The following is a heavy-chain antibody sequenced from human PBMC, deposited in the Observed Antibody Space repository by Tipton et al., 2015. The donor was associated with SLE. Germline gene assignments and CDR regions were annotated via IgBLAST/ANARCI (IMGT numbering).Heavy chain of an antibody. J-gene: IGHJ4*02. CDR2: ISSTGIT. CDR1: GGSISSGFYY. Sequence: TLSLTCTVSGGSISSGFYYWTWVRQPAGKGLEWIGRISSTGITHYNPSLKSRVTISIDTSKNQFSLRLSSVTAADTALYYCARGYCSDGVCYGRGFFDYWGQGARVTVSS. D-gene: IGHD2-8*01. V-gene: IGHV4-61*02. CDR3: ARGYCSDGVCYGRGFFDY.